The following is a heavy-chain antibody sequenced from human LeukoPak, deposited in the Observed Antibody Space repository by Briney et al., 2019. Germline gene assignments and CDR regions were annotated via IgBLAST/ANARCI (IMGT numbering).Heavy chain of an antibody. V-gene: IGHV4-34*01. Sequence: SETLSLTCAVYGGSFSGYYWSWIRQPPGKGLEWIGEINHSGSTNYNPSLKSRVTISVDTSKNQFYLMLSSVTAADTAVYYCARGPTTKYFDSWGQGTLVTVSS. J-gene: IGHJ4*02. CDR3: ARGPTTKYFDS. CDR2: INHSGST. CDR1: GGSFSGYY. D-gene: IGHD1-26*01.